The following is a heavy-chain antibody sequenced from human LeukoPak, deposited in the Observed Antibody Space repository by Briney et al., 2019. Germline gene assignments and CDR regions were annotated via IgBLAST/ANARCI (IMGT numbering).Heavy chain of an antibody. Sequence: GGSLRLSCAASGFTFSSYAMSWVRQAPGKGLEWVSAISGSGGSTYYADSVKGRFTISRDNSKNTLYLQMNSLRAEDTAVYYCARDHDSSGYYSRPYYFDYWGQGTLVTVSS. D-gene: IGHD3-22*01. J-gene: IGHJ4*02. CDR2: ISGSGGST. CDR1: GFTFSSYA. V-gene: IGHV3-23*01. CDR3: ARDHDSSGYYSRPYYFDY.